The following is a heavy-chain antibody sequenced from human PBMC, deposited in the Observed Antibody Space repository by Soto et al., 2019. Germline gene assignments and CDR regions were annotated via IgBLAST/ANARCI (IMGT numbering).Heavy chain of an antibody. D-gene: IGHD6-25*01. Sequence: QVQLVQSGGEVKKPGSSVTVSCKASGGTFGNSAISWVRQAPGQGLEWMGGIIPIFPTPDYAQKFQGRVTITTDDSTRTAYIALTSMRSEDTAVYYCTSDQARLHLGGNYYYGMDVWGQGTTVTVSS. V-gene: IGHV1-69*05. CDR2: IIPIFPTP. CDR1: GGTFGNSA. J-gene: IGHJ6*02. CDR3: TSDQARLHLGGNYYYGMDV.